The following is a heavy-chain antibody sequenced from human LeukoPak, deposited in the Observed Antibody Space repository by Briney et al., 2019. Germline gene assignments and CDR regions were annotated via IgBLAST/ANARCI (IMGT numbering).Heavy chain of an antibody. CDR1: GFTVSSNY. Sequence: GGSLRLSCAASGFTVSSNYMSWVRQAPGKGLGWVANINRDGSERYYVDSVKGRFTISRDDAKSSLYLQMNSLRAEDTAVYYCARRNAMDVWGQGTTVIVFS. V-gene: IGHV3-7*03. CDR3: ARRNAMDV. CDR2: INRDGSER. J-gene: IGHJ6*02.